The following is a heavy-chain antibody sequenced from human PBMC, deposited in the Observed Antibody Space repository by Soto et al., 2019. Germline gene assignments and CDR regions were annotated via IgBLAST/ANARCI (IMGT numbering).Heavy chain of an antibody. CDR3: AKTYSGSYWGLFDY. V-gene: IGHV3-23*01. D-gene: IGHD1-26*01. CDR2: ITGSGGTT. Sequence: EVQVLESGGGLVQPGGSLRLSCAASGFTFSNYAMSWVRQAPGKGLECVSAITGSGGTTSYADSVKGRFTISRDNSKNTLYPQMNSLRAEDTAVYYCAKTYSGSYWGLFDYWGQGTLVTVSS. CDR1: GFTFSNYA. J-gene: IGHJ4*02.